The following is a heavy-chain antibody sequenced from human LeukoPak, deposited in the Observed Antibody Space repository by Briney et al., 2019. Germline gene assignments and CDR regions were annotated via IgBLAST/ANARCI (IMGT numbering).Heavy chain of an antibody. CDR2: IYYSGST. V-gene: IGHV4-59*01. CDR1: GGSISSYY. Sequence: KPSETLSLTCTVSGGSISSYYWSWIRQPPGKGLEWIGYIYYSGSTNYNPSLKSRVTISVDTSKNQFSLKLSSVTAADTAVYYCARGGGYPGKFRGVMLGNWFDPWGQGTLVTVSS. J-gene: IGHJ5*02. D-gene: IGHD3-10*01. CDR3: ARGGGYPGKFRGVMLGNWFDP.